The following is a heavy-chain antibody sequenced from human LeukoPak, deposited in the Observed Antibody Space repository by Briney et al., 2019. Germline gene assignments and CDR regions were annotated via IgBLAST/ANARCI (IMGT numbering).Heavy chain of an antibody. CDR1: GFTFRRYA. D-gene: IGHD6-13*01. J-gene: IGHJ4*02. Sequence: GGSLRLSCAASGFTFRRYAMHWVRQAPGKGLEWVAVISYDGSNKYYADSVKGRFTISRDNSKNTLYLQMNSLRAEDTAVYYCARGNRYSSIWYLGYWGQGTLVTVSS. CDR3: ARGNRYSSIWYLGY. CDR2: ISYDGSNK. V-gene: IGHV3-30*01.